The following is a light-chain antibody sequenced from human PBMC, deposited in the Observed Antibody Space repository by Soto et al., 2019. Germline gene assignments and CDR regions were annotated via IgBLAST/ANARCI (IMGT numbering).Light chain of an antibody. CDR3: QHYGSALFT. CDR2: GAS. V-gene: IGKV3-20*01. CDR1: QSFSGSY. J-gene: IGKJ3*01. Sequence: EIVLTQSPGTLSLSPGERATLSCGASQSFSGSYLAWYQQKPGQAPRLLIYGASSRATGIPDWFSGSGSGTDFTLTISSLEPEDFAVYYCQHYGSALFTCGPGTKVDVK.